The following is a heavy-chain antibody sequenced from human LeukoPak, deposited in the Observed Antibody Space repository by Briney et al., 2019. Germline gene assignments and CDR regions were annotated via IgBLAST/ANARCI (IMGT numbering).Heavy chain of an antibody. CDR1: GYTLTSYD. Sequence: GSVQVSCKASGYTLTSYDINWVRQATGQGVEWMGWMNPKSGNTGYAQKFQGRVTMTRNTSIGTAYMELSSLRSEDTAVYYCARSIETLAYSSSRYFPVDYWGQGTLVTVSS. D-gene: IGHD6-13*01. CDR2: MNPKSGNT. CDR3: ARSIETLAYSSSRYFPVDY. J-gene: IGHJ4*02. V-gene: IGHV1-8*02.